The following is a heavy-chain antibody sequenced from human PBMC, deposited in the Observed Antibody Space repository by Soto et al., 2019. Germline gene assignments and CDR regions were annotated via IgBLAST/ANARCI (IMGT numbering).Heavy chain of an antibody. CDR1: GFTFSLYS. D-gene: IGHD3-22*01. V-gene: IGHV3-21*01. CDR2: ITSSSSYI. CDR3: VRARSTDSRPDY. J-gene: IGHJ4*02. Sequence: GGSLRLSCAASGFTFSLYSMIWVRQAPGKGLEWVASITSSSSYIYYEDSLKGRFTISRDNAKNSLFLKLDSLSAEDTAVYFCVRARSTDSRPDYWGQGTLVTVSS.